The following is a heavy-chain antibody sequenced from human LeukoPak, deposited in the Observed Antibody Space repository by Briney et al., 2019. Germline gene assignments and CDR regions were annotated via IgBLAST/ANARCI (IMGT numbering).Heavy chain of an antibody. J-gene: IGHJ4*02. Sequence: ASVKVSCKTSGYSFTGYHIHWVRQAPGQGLEWMGWTNPNSGGTNFAQKFPARVTLTRDTSISTVYMELSSLRSDDTAIYYCARDSNQDYGGNSADHWGQGTLVTVSS. CDR1: GYSFTGYH. D-gene: IGHD4-23*01. CDR2: TNPNSGGT. V-gene: IGHV1-2*02. CDR3: ARDSNQDYGGNSADH.